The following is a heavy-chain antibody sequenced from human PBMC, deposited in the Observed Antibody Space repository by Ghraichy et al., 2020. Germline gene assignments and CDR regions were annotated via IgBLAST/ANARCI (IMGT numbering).Heavy chain of an antibody. J-gene: IGHJ4*02. CDR2: ISGSGGST. CDR3: AKDHAYYYGSGSPPYY. V-gene: IGHV3-23*01. Sequence: GGSLRLSCAASGFTFSSYAMSWVRQAPGKGLEWVSAISGSGGSTYYADSVKGRFTISRDNSKNTLYLQMNSLRAEDTAVYYCAKDHAYYYGSGSPPYYRGQGTLVTVSS. D-gene: IGHD3-10*01. CDR1: GFTFSSYA.